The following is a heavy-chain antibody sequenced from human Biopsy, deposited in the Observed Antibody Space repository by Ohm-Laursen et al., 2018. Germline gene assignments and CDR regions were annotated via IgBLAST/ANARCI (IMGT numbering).Heavy chain of an antibody. J-gene: IGHJ6*02. Sequence: PSETLSLTCTVSGASVNTFDFYWAWIRQPPGKGLEWIGYIFYSGTTKYNPSLQRRVRLSLDTANNQFSLTLRSVNAADTATYYCARAYYYGAGSFYSPWMEVWGQGTTVSVS. CDR1: GASVNTFDFY. CDR3: ARAYYYGAGSFYSPWMEV. V-gene: IGHV4-61*08. D-gene: IGHD3-10*01. CDR2: IFYSGTT.